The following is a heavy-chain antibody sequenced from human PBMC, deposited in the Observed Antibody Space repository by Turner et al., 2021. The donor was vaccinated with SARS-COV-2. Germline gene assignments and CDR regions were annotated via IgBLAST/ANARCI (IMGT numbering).Heavy chain of an antibody. CDR1: GASLSGPH. J-gene: IGHJ4*02. D-gene: IGHD2-2*01. CDR3: VRHVPAVGILAYFDY. V-gene: IGHV4-59*08. Sequence: QVQLQESGPGLVKPSETLFLTCTVSGASLSGPHWRWVRQPPGKGLEWIGDVYYSGSADYSGSTNYNPSLKSRVSISGDTSKKQVSLKLISVTAADTAVYYCVRHVPAVGILAYFDYWGQGTLVTVSS. CDR2: VYYSGSADYSGST.